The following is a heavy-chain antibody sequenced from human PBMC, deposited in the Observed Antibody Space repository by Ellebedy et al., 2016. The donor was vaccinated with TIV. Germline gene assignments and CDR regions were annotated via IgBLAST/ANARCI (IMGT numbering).Heavy chain of an antibody. CDR3: ARGGSSGSSDY. CDR1: GLTSTSHG. J-gene: IGHJ4*02. D-gene: IGHD3-10*01. V-gene: IGHV3-30*03. Sequence: GGSLTLSXVASGLTSTSHGIYCVRQAPGKGLEWVAVISSDGSNKYYADSVKGRFTISRDNSKNTLYLQMNSLRTDDMAVYYCARGGSSGSSDYWGQGTLVTVSS. CDR2: ISSDGSNK.